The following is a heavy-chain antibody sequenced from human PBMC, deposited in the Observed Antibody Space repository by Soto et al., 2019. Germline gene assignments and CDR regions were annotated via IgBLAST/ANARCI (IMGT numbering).Heavy chain of an antibody. CDR1: GFTFSSYD. Sequence: GGSLRLSCAASGFTFSSYDMHWVRQATGKSLKWVSAIGTAGDTYYPGSVKGRFTISRENAKNSLYLQMNSLRAGDTAVYYCARGGTIDYHYYYYMDVWGKGTTVTVSS. CDR3: ARGGTIDYHYYYYMDV. CDR2: IGTAGDT. V-gene: IGHV3-13*01. D-gene: IGHD1-1*01. J-gene: IGHJ6*03.